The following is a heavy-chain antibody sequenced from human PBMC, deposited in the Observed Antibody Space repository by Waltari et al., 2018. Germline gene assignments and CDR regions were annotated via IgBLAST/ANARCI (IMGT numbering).Heavy chain of an antibody. CDR2: IDPNSGGT. V-gene: IGHV1-2*02. D-gene: IGHD3-22*01. J-gene: IGHJ4*02. CDR3: ARKYESSGSYFFDL. Sequence: QVLLFQSGAEVTEPGASVKVSCKASGYTFTGHYLHWVRQAPGQGLEWMGWIDPNSGGTNYAQKLQGRVTMTRDTSISTVHMELYWLSSDDTANYYCARKYESSGSYFFDLWGQGTLVTVSS. CDR1: GYTFTGHY.